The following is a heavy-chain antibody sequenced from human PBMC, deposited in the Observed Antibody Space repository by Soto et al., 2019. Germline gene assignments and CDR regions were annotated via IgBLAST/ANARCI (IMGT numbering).Heavy chain of an antibody. CDR1: GGSFSSGSYY. Sequence: SETLSLTCTVSGGSFSSGSYYWSWIRQPPGKGLEWIGYIYYSGSTNYNPSLKSRVTISVDTSKNQFSLKLSSVTAADTAVYYCARDPGFAAAGFDYWGQGTLVTVSS. D-gene: IGHD6-13*01. CDR2: IYYSGST. CDR3: ARDPGFAAAGFDY. J-gene: IGHJ4*02. V-gene: IGHV4-61*01.